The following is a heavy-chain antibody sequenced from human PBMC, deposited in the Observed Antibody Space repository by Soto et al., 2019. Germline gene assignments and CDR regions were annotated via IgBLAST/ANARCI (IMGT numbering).Heavy chain of an antibody. Sequence: GGSLRLSCTASGFTFTNYIMTWVRQAPGKGLEWVSSLSSGSRYVYYVDSVKGRFTISRDDAKNSVYLQMNSLRAEDAAVYYCVRGGSSRSYWGQGSRVTVSS. CDR3: VRGGSSRSY. V-gene: IGHV3-21*01. J-gene: IGHJ4*02. CDR2: LSSGSRYV. D-gene: IGHD3-16*02. CDR1: GFTFTNYI.